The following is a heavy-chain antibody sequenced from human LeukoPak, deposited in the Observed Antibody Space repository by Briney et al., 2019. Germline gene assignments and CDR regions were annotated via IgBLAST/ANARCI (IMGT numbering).Heavy chain of an antibody. V-gene: IGHV3-66*02. J-gene: IGHJ5*02. D-gene: IGHD3-10*01. CDR1: GFTVSSNY. CDR2: IYSGGST. Sequence: GGSLRLSCAASGFTVSSNYMSWVRQAPGKGLEWVSVIYSGGSTYYADSVKGRFTISRDNSKNTLYLQMNSLRAEGTAVYYCAREEGRTYYYGSGSPRRGGWFDPWGQGTLVTVSS. CDR3: AREEGRTYYYGSGSPRRGGWFDP.